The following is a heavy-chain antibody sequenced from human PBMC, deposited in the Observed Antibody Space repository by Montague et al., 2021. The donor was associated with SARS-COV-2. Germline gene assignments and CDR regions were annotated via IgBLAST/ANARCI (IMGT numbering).Heavy chain of an antibody. D-gene: IGHD2-2*01. CDR3: AAQSSGGYCSSSSCYVWFDP. V-gene: IGHV4-39*01. CDR1: GGSISSSSYY. J-gene: IGHJ5*02. CDR2: IHYSGST. Sequence: SETLSLTCTVSGGSISSSSYYWGWIRQPPGKGLEWIGSIHYSGSTYYNPSLKSRVTISVDTSKEHFSLKLSPVTAADTAVYFCAAQSSGGYCSSSSCYVWFDPWGQGTLVTVSS.